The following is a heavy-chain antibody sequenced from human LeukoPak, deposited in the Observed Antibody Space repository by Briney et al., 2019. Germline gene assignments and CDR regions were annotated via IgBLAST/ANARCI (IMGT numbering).Heavy chain of an antibody. D-gene: IGHD2-15*01. Sequence: QPGGSLRLSCAASGFTFSSYAMTWVRQAPGTGLEWVANINQDESTKSYGDSVRGRFTISRDNAKNSLYLHMNSLRAEDTAVYYCARDQSKDSLDSWGQGTLVTVSS. CDR2: INQDESTK. CDR1: GFTFSSYA. J-gene: IGHJ5*01. V-gene: IGHV3-7*04. CDR3: ARDQSKDSLDS.